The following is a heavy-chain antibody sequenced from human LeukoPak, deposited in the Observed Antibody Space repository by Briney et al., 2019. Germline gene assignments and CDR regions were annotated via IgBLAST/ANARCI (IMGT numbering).Heavy chain of an antibody. CDR1: GVTFSSYG. J-gene: IGHJ4*02. CDR2: IPNDGSNK. D-gene: IGHD5-12*01. V-gene: IGHV3-30*18. CDR3: AKVDIVATIDAGRLVDY. Sequence: GGSLRLSCAASGVTFSSYGMKWVRQAPDKGLEWVAAIPNDGSNKYYADSVKGRFTISRDNSKNTLYLQINSLSAEDTAVYYCAKVDIVATIDAGRLVDYWGQGTLVTVSS.